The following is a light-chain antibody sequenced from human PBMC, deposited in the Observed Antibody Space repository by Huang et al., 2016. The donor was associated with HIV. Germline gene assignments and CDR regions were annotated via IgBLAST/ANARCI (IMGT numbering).Light chain of an antibody. Sequence: EVVMTQSPATRSVSPGERATLSCRASQSVSSNLAWYQQKPGQAPRLLIYGASTRATGIPARFSGSGSGTEVTLTISSLQSEDFAVYYCQQYNNWPPVTFGQGTKLEIK. CDR3: QQYNNWPPVT. CDR2: GAS. J-gene: IGKJ2*01. V-gene: IGKV3D-15*01. CDR1: QSVSSN.